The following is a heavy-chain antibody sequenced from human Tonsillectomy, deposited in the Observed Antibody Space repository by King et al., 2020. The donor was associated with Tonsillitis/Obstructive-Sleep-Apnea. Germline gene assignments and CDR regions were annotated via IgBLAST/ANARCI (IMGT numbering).Heavy chain of an antibody. V-gene: IGHV3-23*04. CDR2: ISGSGART. CDR3: AKVPPYSSNWDNSFDC. CDR1: GFTFSSYA. D-gene: IGHD6-13*01. J-gene: IGHJ4*02. Sequence: VQLVESGGGLVQPGGSLRLSCAASGFTFSSYAMNWVRRAPGKGLEWVSGISGSGARTHYADSVKGRFTISRDNSKNTLYVQMNSLRAEATAVSYCAKVPPYSSNWDNSFDCWGQGXPVTVSS.